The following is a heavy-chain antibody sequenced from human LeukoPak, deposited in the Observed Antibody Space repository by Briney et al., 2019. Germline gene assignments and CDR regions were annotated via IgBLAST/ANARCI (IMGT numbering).Heavy chain of an antibody. V-gene: IGHV3-23*01. D-gene: IGHD5-24*01. Sequence: GGSLRPTCAASGITFKNYAINWVRQTPGKGLEWVSTISPSADSTYYADSVKGRFTFPRDNSKNTIFPQMSSLRVEDTAIYYCAKGAGYNPFSPFDLWGQGTLVTVSS. CDR1: GITFKNYA. CDR2: ISPSADST. J-gene: IGHJ3*01. CDR3: AKGAGYNPFSPFDL.